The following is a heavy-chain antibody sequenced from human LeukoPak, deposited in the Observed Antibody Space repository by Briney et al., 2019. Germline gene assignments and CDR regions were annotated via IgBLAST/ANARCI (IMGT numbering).Heavy chain of an antibody. CDR3: ARADIKGVNWFDP. CDR1: GGSISSSSYY. Sequence: SETLSLTCTVSGGSISSSSYYWGWIRQPPGKGLEWIGSIYYSGSTYYNPPLKSRVTISVDTSKNQFSLKLSSVTAADTAVYYCARADIKGVNWFDPWGQGTLVTVSS. D-gene: IGHD3-10*01. J-gene: IGHJ5*02. CDR2: IYYSGST. V-gene: IGHV4-39*07.